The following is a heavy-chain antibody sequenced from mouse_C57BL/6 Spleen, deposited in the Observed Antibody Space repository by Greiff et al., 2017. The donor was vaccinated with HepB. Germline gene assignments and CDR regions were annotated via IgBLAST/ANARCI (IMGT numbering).Heavy chain of an antibody. Sequence: EVQLKESGAELVKPGASVKLSCTASGFNIKDYYMHWVKQRTEQGLEWIGRIDPEDGETKYAPKFQGKATITADTSSNTAYLQLSSLTSEDTAVYYCAYYYGSSQYYFDYWGQGTTLTVSS. J-gene: IGHJ2*01. V-gene: IGHV14-2*01. CDR3: AYYYGSSQYYFDY. CDR2: IDPEDGET. D-gene: IGHD1-1*01. CDR1: GFNIKDYY.